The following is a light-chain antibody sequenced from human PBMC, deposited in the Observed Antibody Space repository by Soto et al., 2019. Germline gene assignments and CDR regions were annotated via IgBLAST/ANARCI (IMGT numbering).Light chain of an antibody. CDR1: ISDISAFRY. Sequence: QSALTQPASVSGSPGQSITISCTGNISDISAFRYVSWYQQHPGKAPKLIIYEVTSRPSGVSTRFSGSKSANTASLTIAGLQTEDEADYYCSAYTDNTVIFGGGTKVTVL. CDR3: SAYTDNTVI. J-gene: IGLJ2*01. CDR2: EVT. V-gene: IGLV2-14*01.